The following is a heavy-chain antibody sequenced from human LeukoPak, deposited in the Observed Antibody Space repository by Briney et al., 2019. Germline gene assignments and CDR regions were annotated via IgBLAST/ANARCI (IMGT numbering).Heavy chain of an antibody. CDR2: MNPNSGNT. CDR3: AKRKTTVTSFDP. J-gene: IGHJ5*02. CDR1: GYTFTSSD. D-gene: IGHD4-17*01. Sequence: ASVKVSCKASGYTFTSSDINWVRQATGQGLEWMGWMNPNSGNTGYAQNFQGRVTMTMNTSISTAYMELSSLTSEDTAAYYCAKRKTTVTSFDPWGQGTLITVSS. V-gene: IGHV1-8*01.